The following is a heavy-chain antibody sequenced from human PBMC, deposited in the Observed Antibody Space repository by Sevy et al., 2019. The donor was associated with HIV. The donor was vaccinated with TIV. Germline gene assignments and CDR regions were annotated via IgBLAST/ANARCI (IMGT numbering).Heavy chain of an antibody. CDR1: GFTFSTYG. CDR3: ARDLEFYDYGDYGPAFMPDY. CDR2: IWFDGSNT. V-gene: IGHV3-33*01. J-gene: IGHJ4*02. Sequence: GGSLRLPCAASGFTFSTYGMHWVRQAPGKGLEWVALIWFDGSNTYYADSVKGRFTISREIAKNTLHLQMNSLRAEDTAVYYCARDLEFYDYGDYGPAFMPDYWGQGTLVTVSS. D-gene: IGHD4-17*01.